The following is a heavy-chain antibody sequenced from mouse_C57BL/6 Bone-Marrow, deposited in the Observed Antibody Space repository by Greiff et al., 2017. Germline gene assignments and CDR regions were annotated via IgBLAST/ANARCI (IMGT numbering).Heavy chain of an antibody. J-gene: IGHJ2*01. Sequence: QVQLQQSVAELVRPGASVKLSCKASGYNIKNSYMHWVKQRPGQGLEWIGMIHPNSGSTNYNEKFKSKATLTVDKSSSTAYMQLSSLTSEDSAVYYCAREYTTVVTDYWGQGTTPTVSS. D-gene: IGHD1-1*01. V-gene: IGHV1-64*01. CDR3: AREYTTVVTDY. CDR2: IHPNSGST. CDR1: GYNIKNSY.